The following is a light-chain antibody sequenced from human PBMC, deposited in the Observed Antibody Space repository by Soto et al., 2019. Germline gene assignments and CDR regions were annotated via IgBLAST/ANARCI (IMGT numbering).Light chain of an antibody. CDR2: GAS. CDR3: QEYDNWPPEGT. V-gene: IGKV3-15*01. J-gene: IGKJ1*01. CDR1: QSVSIN. Sequence: TVLTQSPGTLSVSPGERASLSCRASQSVSINLAWYQQKPGQAPRLLIYGASTRATGIPARLGGSGSGTEFTLSINSLQSEDFAVYYCQEYDNWPPEGTFGQGTKVEV.